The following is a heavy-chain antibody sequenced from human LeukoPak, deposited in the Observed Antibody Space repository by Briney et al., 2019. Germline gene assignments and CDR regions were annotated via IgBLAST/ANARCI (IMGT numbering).Heavy chain of an antibody. J-gene: IGHJ4*02. V-gene: IGHV3-21*01. CDR1: GFTFSNAW. CDR2: ISSSSSYI. CDR3: ARGLGCSSTSCSLFDC. Sequence: GGSLRLSCAASGFTFSNAWMSWVRQAPGKGLEWVSSISSSSSYIYYADSVKGRFTISRDNAKNSLYLQMNSLRAEDTAVYYCARGLGCSSTSCSLFDCWGQGTLVTVSS. D-gene: IGHD2-2*01.